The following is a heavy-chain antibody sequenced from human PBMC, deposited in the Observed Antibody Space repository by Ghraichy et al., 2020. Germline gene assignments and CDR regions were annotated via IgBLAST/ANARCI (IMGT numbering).Heavy chain of an antibody. J-gene: IGHJ4*02. CDR3: ARLRESSSSVDY. Sequence: SETLSLTCTVSGGSISSYYWSWIRQPPGKGLEWIGYIYYSGSTNYNPSLKSRVTISVDTSKNQFSLKLSSVTAADTAVYYCARLRESSSSVDYWGQGTLVTVSS. D-gene: IGHD6-6*01. CDR1: GGSISSYY. CDR2: IYYSGST. V-gene: IGHV4-59*08.